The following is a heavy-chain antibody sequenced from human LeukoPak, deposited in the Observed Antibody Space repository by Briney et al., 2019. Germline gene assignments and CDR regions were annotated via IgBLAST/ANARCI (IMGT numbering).Heavy chain of an antibody. CDR2: INPNSGGT. CDR3: ARETADYFQARDAFDI. J-gene: IGHJ3*02. V-gene: IGHV1-2*02. CDR1: GYTFTGYY. D-gene: IGHD4/OR15-4a*01. Sequence: GASVKVSCKASGYTFTGYYMHWVRQAPGQGLEWMGWINPNSGGTNYTQKFQGRVTMTRDTSISTAYMELSRLRSDDTAVYYCARETADYFQARDAFDIWGQGTMVTVSS.